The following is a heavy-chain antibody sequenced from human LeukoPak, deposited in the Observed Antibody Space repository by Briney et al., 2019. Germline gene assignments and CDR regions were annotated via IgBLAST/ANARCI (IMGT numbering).Heavy chain of an antibody. CDR2: IKQDGSEK. Sequence: PGGSLRLSCAASGFTFSSHWMSWVRQAPGEGLEWVANIKQDGSEKYYVDSVKGRFTISRDNAKNSLYLQMNSLRAEDTAVYYCAKASRGGATRNPVDYWGQGTLVTVSS. J-gene: IGHJ4*02. V-gene: IGHV3-7*03. D-gene: IGHD1-26*01. CDR3: AKASRGGATRNPVDY. CDR1: GFTFSSHW.